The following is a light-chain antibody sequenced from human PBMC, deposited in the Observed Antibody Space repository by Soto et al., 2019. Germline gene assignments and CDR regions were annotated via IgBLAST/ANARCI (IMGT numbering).Light chain of an antibody. CDR3: QQYGRSGM. Sequence: IMLTQSPGIRSLSPGARAPLSRRASQSVSNNYLAWYQQKPGQAPRLLIYGASNRATGIPDRFSGGGSETDFTLTISSLEPEDFVVYYCQQYGRSGMFGQGTKV. CDR1: QSVSNNY. V-gene: IGKV3-20*01. J-gene: IGKJ1*01. CDR2: GAS.